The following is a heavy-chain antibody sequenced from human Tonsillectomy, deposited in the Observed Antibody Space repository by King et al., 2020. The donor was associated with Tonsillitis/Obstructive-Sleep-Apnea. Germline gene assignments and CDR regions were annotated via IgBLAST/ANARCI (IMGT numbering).Heavy chain of an antibody. J-gene: IGHJ3*02. CDR1: GFTFSSYA. Sequence: VQLVESGGGLEQPGGSLRLSCAASGFTFSSYAMSWVRQAPGKGLEWVPPFSGSGPGPYYADSVKGRFTISRDNSKNTLYLQMNSLRAEDTAVYYCAKVSTPMAGDAFDIWGQGTMVTVSS. CDR2: FSGSGPGP. V-gene: IGHV3-23*04. D-gene: IGHD5-18*01. CDR3: AKVSTPMAGDAFDI.